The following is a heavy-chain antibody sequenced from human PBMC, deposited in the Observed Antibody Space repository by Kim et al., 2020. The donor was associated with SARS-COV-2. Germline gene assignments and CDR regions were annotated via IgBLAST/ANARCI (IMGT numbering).Heavy chain of an antibody. J-gene: IGHJ2*01. D-gene: IGHD2-21*02. V-gene: IGHV4-39*01. CDR3: ARQRPAGDATWDFDL. Sequence: TPTLQNRVTISIDTSKNQFSLRLNAVTAADTAVYYCARQRPAGDATWDFDLWGRGTVVSVSS.